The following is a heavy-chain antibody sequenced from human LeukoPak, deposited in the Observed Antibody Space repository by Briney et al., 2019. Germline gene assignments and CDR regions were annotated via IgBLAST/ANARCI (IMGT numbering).Heavy chain of an antibody. D-gene: IGHD2-21*01. J-gene: IGHJ4*02. CDR3: AKDWIQFNRVFDCFDS. V-gene: IGHV3-23*01. CDR1: GFTFNTNA. CDR2: IGNTET. Sequence: GGSLRLSCATSGFTFNTNAMSWVRQAPGKGLEWVSTIGNTETFYADSVTGRFTISRDNSKNTVYLHMNSLRVEDTAVYYCAKDWIQFNRVFDCFDSWGQGTLVNVSS.